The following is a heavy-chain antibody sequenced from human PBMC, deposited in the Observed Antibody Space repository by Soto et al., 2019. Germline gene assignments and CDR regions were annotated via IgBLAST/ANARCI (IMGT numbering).Heavy chain of an antibody. V-gene: IGHV3-9*01. J-gene: IGHJ6*03. CDR2: ISWNSGSI. CDR3: AKDSEGYGDYGYYYYMDV. CDR1: GFTFDDYA. D-gene: IGHD4-17*01. Sequence: EVQLVESGGGLVQPGRSLRLSCAASGFTFDDYAMHWVRQAPGKGLEWVSGISWNSGSIGYADSVKGRFTISRDNAKNALYLHMNSLRAEDTALYYCAKDSEGYGDYGYYYYMDVWGKGTTVTVSS.